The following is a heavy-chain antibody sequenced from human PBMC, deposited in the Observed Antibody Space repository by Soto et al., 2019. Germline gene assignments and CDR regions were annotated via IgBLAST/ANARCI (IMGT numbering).Heavy chain of an antibody. D-gene: IGHD3-22*01. Sequence: PGESLKISCNGSGYSFTGYWIGWVRQMPGKGLEWMGIIYPGDSDTRYSPSFQGQVTISADKSISTAYLQWSSLKASDNAMYYCASRYYYDSSGNHGMDVWGQGTTVTVSS. CDR2: IYPGDSDT. V-gene: IGHV5-51*01. CDR3: ASRYYYDSSGNHGMDV. CDR1: GYSFTGYW. J-gene: IGHJ6*02.